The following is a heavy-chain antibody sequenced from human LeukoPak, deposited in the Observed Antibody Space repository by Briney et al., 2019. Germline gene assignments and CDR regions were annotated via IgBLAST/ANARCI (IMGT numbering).Heavy chain of an antibody. J-gene: IGHJ4*02. D-gene: IGHD6-13*01. CDR2: ISGSGGST. Sequence: GGSLRLSCAASGFTFSSYAMSWVRQAPGKGLEWVSAISGSGGSTYYADSVKGRFTISRDNFKNTLYLQMNSLRAEDTAVYYCAKSLDGSSSSPLDYWGQGTLVTVSS. CDR3: AKSLDGSSSSPLDY. CDR1: GFTFSSYA. V-gene: IGHV3-23*01.